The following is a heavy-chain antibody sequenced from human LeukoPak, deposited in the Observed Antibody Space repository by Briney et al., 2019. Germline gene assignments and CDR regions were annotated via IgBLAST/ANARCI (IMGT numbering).Heavy chain of an antibody. Sequence: GRSLRLSCAASGFTFSSYGMHWVRQAPGKGLEWVAVISYDGSNKYYADSVKGRFTISRDNSRNTLYLQMNSLRAEDTAVYYCAKHSSSWSGSGMDVWGQGTTVTVSS. CDR3: AKHSSSWSGSGMDV. V-gene: IGHV3-30*18. D-gene: IGHD6-13*01. CDR2: ISYDGSNK. J-gene: IGHJ6*02. CDR1: GFTFSSYG.